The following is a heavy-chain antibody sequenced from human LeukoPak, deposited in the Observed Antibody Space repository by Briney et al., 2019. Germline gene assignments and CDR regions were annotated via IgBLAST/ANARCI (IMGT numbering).Heavy chain of an antibody. CDR2: IFYSGTT. CDR1: GGSIASCY. CDR3: ARREGRGSPRGSLDF. Sequence: PSETLSLTCTVSGGSIASCYWTWIRQPPGKGLEYIGFIFYSGTTNYNPSLKSRVTISLDTSKNQFSLRLTSVTAADTAVYYCARREGRGSPRGSLDFWGQGALVTVSS. J-gene: IGHJ4*02. D-gene: IGHD3-10*01. V-gene: IGHV4-59*01.